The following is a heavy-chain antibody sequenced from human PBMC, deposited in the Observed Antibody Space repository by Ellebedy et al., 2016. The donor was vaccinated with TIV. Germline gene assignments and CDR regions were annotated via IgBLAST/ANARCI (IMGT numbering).Heavy chain of an antibody. CDR1: GYSFTSYW. Sequence: GGSLRLXCKGSGYSFTSYWIGWVRQMPGKGLEWMGIIYPGDSDTRYSPSFQGQVTISADKSISTAYLQWSSLKASDTAMYYCARRYDAFDIWGQGTMVTVSS. CDR3: ARRYDAFDI. CDR2: IYPGDSDT. J-gene: IGHJ3*02. V-gene: IGHV5-51*01.